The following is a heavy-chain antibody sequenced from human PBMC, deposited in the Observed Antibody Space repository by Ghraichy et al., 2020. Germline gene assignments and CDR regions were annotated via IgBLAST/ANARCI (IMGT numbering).Heavy chain of an antibody. CDR2: IIPIFGIA. CDR1: GGTFSSYA. J-gene: IGHJ6*02. V-gene: IGHV1-69*10. Sequence: SVKVSCKASGGTFSSYAISWVRQAPGQGLEWMGGIIPIFGIANYAQKFQGRVTITADKSTSTAYMELSSLRSEDTAVYYCARDQYQLLSSGYYGMDVWGQATTVTVSS. CDR3: ARDQYQLLSSGYYGMDV. D-gene: IGHD2-2*01.